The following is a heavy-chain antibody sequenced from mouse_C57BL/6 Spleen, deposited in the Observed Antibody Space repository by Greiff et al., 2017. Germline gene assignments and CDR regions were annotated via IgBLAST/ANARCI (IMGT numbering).Heavy chain of an antibody. CDR1: GFNIKDDY. D-gene: IGHD4-1*01. CDR3: TTYGPTNSFFDY. CDR2: IDPENGDT. Sequence: VQLKQSGAELVRPGASVKLSCTASGFNIKDDYMHWVKQRPEQGLEWIGWIDPENGDTEYASKFQGKATITADTSSNTAYLQLSSLTSEDTAVYYCTTYGPTNSFFDYWGQGTTLTVSS. J-gene: IGHJ2*01. V-gene: IGHV14-4*01.